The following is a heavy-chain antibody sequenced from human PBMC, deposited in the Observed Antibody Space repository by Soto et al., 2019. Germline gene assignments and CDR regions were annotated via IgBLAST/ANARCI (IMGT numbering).Heavy chain of an antibody. CDR1: GYSFTSYW. Sequence: LGESLKISCKGSGYSFTSYWIGWVRQMPGKGLEWMGIIYPGDSDTRYSPSFQGQVTISADKSISTAYLQWSSLKASDTAMYYCARHFSYGSGSYYGLYFDYWGQGTLVTVSS. J-gene: IGHJ4*02. CDR2: IYPGDSDT. D-gene: IGHD3-10*01. V-gene: IGHV5-51*01. CDR3: ARHFSYGSGSYYGLYFDY.